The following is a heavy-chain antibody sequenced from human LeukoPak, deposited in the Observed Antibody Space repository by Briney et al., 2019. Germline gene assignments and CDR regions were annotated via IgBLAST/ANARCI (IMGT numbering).Heavy chain of an antibody. J-gene: IGHJ4*02. CDR3: AKDRSCINDVRHGDFDY. V-gene: IGHV3-23*01. D-gene: IGHD2-8*01. Sequence: GGSLRLSCAPSVYILSLYAISCVRHAPGGGGEWVSTISGSGGSTYNADSVNGRFTISRDNYKNTVYLQMNSLRAEDTAVYYCAKDRSCINDVRHGDFDYWGQGTLVTVSS. CDR1: VYILSLYA. CDR2: ISGSGGST.